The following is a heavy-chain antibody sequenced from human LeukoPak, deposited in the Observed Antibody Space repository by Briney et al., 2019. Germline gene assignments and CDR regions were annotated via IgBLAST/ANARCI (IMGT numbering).Heavy chain of an antibody. Sequence: QPGGSLRLSCAASGFTFSTYAMHWVRQAPGKGLEWVAVIWYDGSNKYYADSVKGRFTISRDNSKNTLFLQMNSLRAEDTAVYYCARAQLEQLWLLLDYWGQGTLVTVSS. J-gene: IGHJ4*02. CDR1: GFTFSTYA. V-gene: IGHV3-33*01. D-gene: IGHD5-18*01. CDR2: IWYDGSNK. CDR3: ARAQLEQLWLLLDY.